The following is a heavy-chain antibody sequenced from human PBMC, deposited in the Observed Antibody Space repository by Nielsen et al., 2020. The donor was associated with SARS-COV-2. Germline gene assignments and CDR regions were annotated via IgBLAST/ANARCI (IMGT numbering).Heavy chain of an antibody. D-gene: IGHD2-2*01. V-gene: IGHV4-4*02. J-gene: IGHJ6*03. CDR3: ARGDLVVVPSPILGLGPFFYYFYLDV. CDR2: VSHSGSI. Sequence: SETLSLTCAVSGGSVSSNDWWTWVRQSPGKGIEWIGEVSHSGSINYNPSLKSRVTLSMDKSKRQFSLRLTSVSAADTAVYFCARGDLVVVPSPILGLGPFFYYFYLDVWGKGTTVIVSS. CDR1: GGSVSSNDW.